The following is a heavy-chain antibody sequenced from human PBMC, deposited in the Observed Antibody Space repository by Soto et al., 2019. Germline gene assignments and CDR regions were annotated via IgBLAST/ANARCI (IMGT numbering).Heavy chain of an antibody. CDR2: IYYSGST. V-gene: IGHV4-31*03. J-gene: IGHJ5*02. CDR3: ARWWSGSRQGFDP. D-gene: IGHD3-3*01. Sequence: SETLSLTCTVSGGSISSSSYYWGWIRQPPGKGLEWIGYIYYSGSTYYNPSLKSRVTISVDTSKNQFSLKLSSVTAADTAVYYCARWWSGSRQGFDPWGQGTLVTVSS. CDR1: GGSISSSSYY.